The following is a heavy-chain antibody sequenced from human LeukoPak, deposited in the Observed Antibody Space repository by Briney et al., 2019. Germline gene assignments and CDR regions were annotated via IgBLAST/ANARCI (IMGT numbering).Heavy chain of an antibody. V-gene: IGHV4-39*07. J-gene: IGHJ4*02. CDR1: GGSISSSSYY. D-gene: IGHD3-10*01. Sequence: PSETLSLTCTVSGGSISSSSYYWGWIRQPPGKGLEWIGSIYYSGSTYYNPSLKSRVTISVDTSKNQFSLKLSSVTAADTAVYYCARVGEGFGELGYFDYWGQGTLVTVSS. CDR3: ARVGEGFGELGYFDY. CDR2: IYYSGST.